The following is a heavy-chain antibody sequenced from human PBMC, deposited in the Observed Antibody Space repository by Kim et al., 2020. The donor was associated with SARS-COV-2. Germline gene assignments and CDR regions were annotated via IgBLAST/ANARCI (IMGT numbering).Heavy chain of an antibody. J-gene: IGHJ6*02. Sequence: ASVKVSCKASGYTFTSYDINWVRQATGQGLEWMGWMNPNSGNTGYAQKFQGRVTMTRNTSISTAYMELSSLRSEDTAVYYCARGGAAGTVDYYYGMDVWGQGTTVTVSS. V-gene: IGHV1-8*01. CDR2: MNPNSGNT. D-gene: IGHD6-13*01. CDR3: ARGGAAGTVDYYYGMDV. CDR1: GYTFTSYD.